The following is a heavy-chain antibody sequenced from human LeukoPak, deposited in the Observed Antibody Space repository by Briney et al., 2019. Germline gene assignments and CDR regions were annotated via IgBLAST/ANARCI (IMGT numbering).Heavy chain of an antibody. CDR2: INPSGGST. Sequence: ASVKVSCKASGYTFTSYGISWVRQAPGQGLEWMGIINPSGGSTSYAQKFQGRVTMTRDTSTSTVYMELSSLRSEDTAVYYCARVTTPYYYYYMDVWGKGTTVTVSS. CDR1: GYTFTSYG. J-gene: IGHJ6*03. D-gene: IGHD2-15*01. V-gene: IGHV1-46*03. CDR3: ARVTTPYYYYYMDV.